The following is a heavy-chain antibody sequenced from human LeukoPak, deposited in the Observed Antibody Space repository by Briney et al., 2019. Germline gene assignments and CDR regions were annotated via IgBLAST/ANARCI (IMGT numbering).Heavy chain of an antibody. Sequence: SETLSLTCGVSGGSVRGYYWTWIRQPPGKGLEWIGEVNHSGSTNYNPSLKSRVTISVDTSKNQFSLKLSSVTAADTAVYYCARPYYYGSGSYSLSNAFDIWGQGTMVTVSS. CDR2: VNHSGST. CDR1: GGSVRGYY. J-gene: IGHJ3*02. CDR3: ARPYYYGSGSYSLSNAFDI. D-gene: IGHD3-10*01. V-gene: IGHV4-34*01.